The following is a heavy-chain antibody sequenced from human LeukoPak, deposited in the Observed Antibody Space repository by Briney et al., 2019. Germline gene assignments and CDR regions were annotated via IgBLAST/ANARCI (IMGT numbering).Heavy chain of an antibody. J-gene: IGHJ5*02. Sequence: PSETLSLTCAVYGGSFSYYYWSWIRQPPGKGLEWIGEINHTGSTNYNPSLKSRVTISVDTSKNQFSLKLSSVTAADTAVYYCARAPYCSGTSCRGGSFWFDPWGQGTLVTVSS. CDR3: ARAPYCSGTSCRGGSFWFDP. D-gene: IGHD2-2*01. CDR2: INHTGST. V-gene: IGHV4-34*01. CDR1: GGSFSYYY.